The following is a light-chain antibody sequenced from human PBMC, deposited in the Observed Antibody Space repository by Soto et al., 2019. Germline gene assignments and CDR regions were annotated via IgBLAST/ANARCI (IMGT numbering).Light chain of an antibody. CDR1: QNINNY. CDR2: DAS. V-gene: IGKV1-33*01. Sequence: MTRAASALSVYLGDRVTITCQASQNINNYLTWYQQKPGRAPKLLIYDASNVAAGVPSRFRGSGSGTDFTLTISRLQPEDLAGYYCQQYDKPPTFGQGTKVDIK. J-gene: IGKJ1*01. CDR3: QQYDKPPT.